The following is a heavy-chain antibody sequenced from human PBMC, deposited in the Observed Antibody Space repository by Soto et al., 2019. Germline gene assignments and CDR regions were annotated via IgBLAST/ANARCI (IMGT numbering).Heavy chain of an antibody. V-gene: IGHV1-3*01. CDR1: GYTFTSYA. Sequence: ASVKVSCKASGYTFTSYAMHWVRQAPGQRLEWMGWINAGNGNTKYSQEFQGRVTITRDTSASTAYMELRSLRSDDTAVYYCARDGAPYYYYDSSGYYFDAFDIWGQGTMVTVSS. D-gene: IGHD3-22*01. CDR2: INAGNGNT. CDR3: ARDGAPYYYYDSSGYYFDAFDI. J-gene: IGHJ3*02.